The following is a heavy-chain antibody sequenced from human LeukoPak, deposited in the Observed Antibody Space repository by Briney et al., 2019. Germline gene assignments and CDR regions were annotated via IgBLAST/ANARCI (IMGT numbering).Heavy chain of an antibody. CDR3: ARDRDYGGKVYAFDI. V-gene: IGHV1-46*01. CDR2: INPSGGST. D-gene: IGHD4-23*01. Sequence: ASVKVSCKASGYTFTSYYMHWVRQAPGQGLEWMRIINPSGGSTSYAQKFQGRATMTRDTSTRTVYMELSSLRSEDTAVYYCARDRDYGGKVYAFDIWGQGTMVTVSS. J-gene: IGHJ3*02. CDR1: GYTFTSYY.